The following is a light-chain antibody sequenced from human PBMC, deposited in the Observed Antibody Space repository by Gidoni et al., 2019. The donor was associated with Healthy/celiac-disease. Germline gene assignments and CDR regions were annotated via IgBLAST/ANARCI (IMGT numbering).Light chain of an antibody. CDR2: AAY. CDR1: QSISSY. CDR3: QQSYSTPLT. V-gene: IGKV1-39*01. Sequence: DIQITQSPSSLSASVGDRVTITCRASQSISSYLNSYQQKPGKAPKLLIYAAYSLQSGVPARFSGSGSGTDFTLTISSLQPEDFATYYCQQSYSTPLTFGPGTKVDIK. J-gene: IGKJ3*01.